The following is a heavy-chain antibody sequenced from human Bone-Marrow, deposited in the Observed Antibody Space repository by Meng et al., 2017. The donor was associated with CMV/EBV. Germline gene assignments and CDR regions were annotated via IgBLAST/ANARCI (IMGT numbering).Heavy chain of an antibody. J-gene: IGHJ5*02. V-gene: IGHV3-30-3*01. CDR1: GFIFSSYA. D-gene: IGHD3-22*01. CDR3: ARIDSSGYNNLFDP. Sequence: GESLKISCAASGFIFSSYAMHWVRQAPGKGLEWVAVISYDGSNKYYADSVKGRFTISRDNSKNTLYLQMNSLRAEYTAAYYCARIDSSGYNNLFDPWGQGTLVTVSS. CDR2: ISYDGSNK.